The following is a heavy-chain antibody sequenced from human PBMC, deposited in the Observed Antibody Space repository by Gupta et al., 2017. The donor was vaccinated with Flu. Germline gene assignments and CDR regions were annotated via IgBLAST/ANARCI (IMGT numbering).Heavy chain of an antibody. CDR2: ISGSGDT. D-gene: IGHD3-16*01. Sequence: VQLLESVVGLFQPGGSLRLSCSASGFTFNTYVISWVRKAPGKGLEGVAGISGSGDTYYADAVKGRFTISRDNSNNTLFLQMNSLRDDDTAIYFCAKELGVRYVDHWGKGTMVAVS. CDR3: AKELGVRYVDH. CDR1: GFTFNTYV. J-gene: IGHJ4*02. V-gene: IGHV3-23*01.